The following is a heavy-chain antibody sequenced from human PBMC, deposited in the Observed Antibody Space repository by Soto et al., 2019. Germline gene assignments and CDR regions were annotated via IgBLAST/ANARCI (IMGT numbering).Heavy chain of an antibody. J-gene: IGHJ6*02. D-gene: IGHD2-2*01. CDR1: GDSVSSGTVV. V-gene: IGHV6-1*01. CDR3: ARDTVTSLTPYQGFYYYGMDV. CDR2: TYYRSKCYH. Sequence: SQTLSLTCVISGDSVSSGTVVWNWIRLSPSRFLEWLGRTYYRSKCYHEYVVFVQSRISINADTSKNQHTLQLNSVTPDDTAIYYCARDTVTSLTPYQGFYYYGMDVWGQGNTVTVSS.